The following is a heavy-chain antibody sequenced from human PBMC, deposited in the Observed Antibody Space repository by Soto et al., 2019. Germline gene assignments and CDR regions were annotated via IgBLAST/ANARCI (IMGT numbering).Heavy chain of an antibody. Sequence: TLSLTFAVSGYSISSGYYCGLIRQPPGKGLEWIGSIYHSGSTYYNPSLKSRVTISVDTSKNQFSLKLSSVTAADTAVYYCARDSFRGKYYFDYWGQGTLVTVS. J-gene: IGHJ4*02. D-gene: IGHD3-16*01. CDR1: GYSISSGYY. CDR2: IYHSGST. V-gene: IGHV4-38-2*02. CDR3: ARDSFRGKYYFDY.